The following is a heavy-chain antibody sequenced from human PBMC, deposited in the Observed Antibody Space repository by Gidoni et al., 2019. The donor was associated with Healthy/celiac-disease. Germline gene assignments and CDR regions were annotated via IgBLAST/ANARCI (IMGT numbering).Heavy chain of an antibody. D-gene: IGHD3-9*01. V-gene: IGHV5-10-1*03. Sequence: EVQRVKSGAEVQKRGESLRISGKGSGYSVTSYWISWARQMPGKGLGWMGRIGPSDSYTNYSPSFQGHVTISADKSISTAYLQWSSLKASDTAMYYCARLFPYYDILTGDYYYYMDVWGKGTTVTVSS. CDR1: GYSVTSYW. J-gene: IGHJ6*03. CDR3: ARLFPYYDILTGDYYYYMDV. CDR2: IGPSDSYT.